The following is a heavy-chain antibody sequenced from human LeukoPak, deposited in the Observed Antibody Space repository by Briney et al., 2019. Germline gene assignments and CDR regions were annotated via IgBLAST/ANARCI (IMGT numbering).Heavy chain of an antibody. CDR1: GGSIIGYY. CDR3: ARATIYGYMDY. CDR2: IHNSGSA. J-gene: IGHJ4*02. Sequence: SETLSLTCTVSGGSIIGYYWSWLRQPPGKGLDWIGYIHNSGSANYSPSLKSRVTISIETSKNQFSLDLRSVAASDTAVYFCARATIYGYMDYWGQGTLVTVSS. V-gene: IGHV4-4*09. D-gene: IGHD3-16*02.